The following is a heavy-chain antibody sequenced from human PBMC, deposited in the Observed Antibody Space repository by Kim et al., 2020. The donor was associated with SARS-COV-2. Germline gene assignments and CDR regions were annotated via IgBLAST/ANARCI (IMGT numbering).Heavy chain of an antibody. D-gene: IGHD3-22*01. J-gene: IGHJ3*02. CDR2: IYYSGST. CDR1: GGSISSGGYY. V-gene: IGHV4-31*03. CDR3: ASLDSSHDAFDI. Sequence: SETLSLTCTVSGGSISSGGYYWSWIRQHPGKGLEWIGYIYYSGSTYYNPSLKSRVTISVDTSKNQFSLKLSSVTAADTAVYYCASLDSSHDAFDIWGQGTMVTVSS.